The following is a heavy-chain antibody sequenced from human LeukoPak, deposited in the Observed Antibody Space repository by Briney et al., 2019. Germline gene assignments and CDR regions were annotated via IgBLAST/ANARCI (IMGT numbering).Heavy chain of an antibody. CDR3: ARVLLVHRYYYYGMDV. J-gene: IGHJ6*02. D-gene: IGHD6-13*01. V-gene: IGHV1-69*04. Sequence: SVTVSCKASGGTFSSYAISWVRQAPGQGLEWMGRIIPILGIANYAQKFQGRVTITADKSTSTAYMELSSLRSEDTAVYYCARVLLVHRYYYYGMDVWDQGTLVTVSS. CDR1: GGTFSSYA. CDR2: IIPILGIA.